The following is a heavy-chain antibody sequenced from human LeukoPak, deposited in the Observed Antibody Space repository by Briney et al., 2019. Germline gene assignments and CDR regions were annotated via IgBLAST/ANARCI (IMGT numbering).Heavy chain of an antibody. J-gene: IGHJ4*02. Sequence: SETLSLTCTVSGGSISSSSYYWGWIRQPPGKGLEGIGSIYYSGSTYYNPSLKSRVTISVDTSKNQFSLKLSSVTAADTAVYYCARRDRAIDEDDRYFDYWGQGTLVTVSS. CDR3: ARRDRAIDEDDRYFDY. D-gene: IGHD3-3*01. V-gene: IGHV4-39*01. CDR1: GGSISSSSYY. CDR2: IYYSGST.